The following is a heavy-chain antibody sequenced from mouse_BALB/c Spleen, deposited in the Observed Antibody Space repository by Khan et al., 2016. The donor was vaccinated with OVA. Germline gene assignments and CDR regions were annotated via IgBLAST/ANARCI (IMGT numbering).Heavy chain of an antibody. V-gene: IGHV1S136*01. CDR1: GYTFTSYV. Sequence: VQLKQSGPELVKPGASVKMSCTASGYTFTSYVIHWVKQKPGQGLDWIGYIYPFNDDTKYNEKFKGKATLTSAQSSSTAYMEFSRLTSEDSAVYYCARTYGYDVYFDAGGQGTTLTVSS. J-gene: IGHJ2*01. D-gene: IGHD2-14*01. CDR3: ARTYGYDVYFDA. CDR2: IYPFNDDT.